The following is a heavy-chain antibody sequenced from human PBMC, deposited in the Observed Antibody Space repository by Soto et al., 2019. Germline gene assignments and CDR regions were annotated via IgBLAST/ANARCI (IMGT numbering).Heavy chain of an antibody. CDR1: GFPLRDYA. CDR2: INNGGDT. CDR3: GRECREYAFDF. D-gene: IGHD3-10*01. Sequence: GGSLRLSCAASGFPLRDYAMSWVRQAPGKGLEWVSAINNGGDTYYADSVKGRFISSRDNSKDTMSLQMTSLRAEDTAVDYCGRECREYAFDFSGQGPMVTV. V-gene: IGHV3-23*01. J-gene: IGHJ3*01.